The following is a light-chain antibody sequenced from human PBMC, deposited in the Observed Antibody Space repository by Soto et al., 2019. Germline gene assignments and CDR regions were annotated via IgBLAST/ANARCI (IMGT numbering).Light chain of an antibody. CDR2: DAS. CDR3: QQYYTYWHM. CDR1: QSISDY. Sequence: DIRMTQSPSTLSASVGDRAIITCRASQSISDYLAWYQQKPGKAPKLLIYDASNLESGVPSTFSGSGSGTELTLTISSLQPDDFATYYCQQYYTYWHMFGQGTKVDI. V-gene: IGKV1-5*01. J-gene: IGKJ1*01.